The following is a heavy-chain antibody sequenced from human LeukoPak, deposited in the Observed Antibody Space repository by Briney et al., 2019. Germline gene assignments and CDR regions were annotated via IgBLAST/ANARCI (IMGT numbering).Heavy chain of an antibody. Sequence: PGGSLRVSCAASGFTLNSYAIICVGQAPGKAVIGVSGISGSGGSTYSAASVKGRFTISRDNSKNTLYLQMNSLRAEDTAVYYCAKGGGMAYYFDYWGQGSLVTVSS. V-gene: IGHV3-23*01. J-gene: IGHJ4*02. D-gene: IGHD5-24*01. CDR3: AKGGGMAYYFDY. CDR1: GFTLNSYA. CDR2: ISGSGGST.